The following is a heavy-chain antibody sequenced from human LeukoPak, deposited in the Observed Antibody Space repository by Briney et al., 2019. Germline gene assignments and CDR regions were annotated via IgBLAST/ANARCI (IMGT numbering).Heavy chain of an antibody. D-gene: IGHD6-13*01. CDR2: IWYDGSNK. CDR1: GFTFSSYG. CDR3: ASAQGIAAAGDY. Sequence: GGSLRLSCAASGFTFSSYGMHWVRQAPGKGLEWVAAIWYDGSNKYYADSVKGRFTISRDNSKNTLYLQMNSLRAEDTAVYYCASAQGIAAAGDYWGQGTLVTVSS. V-gene: IGHV3-33*01. J-gene: IGHJ4*02.